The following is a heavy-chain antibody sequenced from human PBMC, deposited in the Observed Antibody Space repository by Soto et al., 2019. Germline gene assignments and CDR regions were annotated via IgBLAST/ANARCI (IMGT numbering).Heavy chain of an antibody. V-gene: IGHV1-18*01. J-gene: IGHJ6*02. Sequence: ASVKVSCKASGYTFTSYGISWVRQAPGQGLEWMGWISAYNGNTNYAQKLQGRVTMTTDTSTSTAYMELRSLRSDDTAVYYCARDSCLAEDCYYSNGMDLWGQGTPVTVS. CDR2: ISAYNGNT. CDR3: ARDSCLAEDCYYSNGMDL. CDR1: GYTFTSYG.